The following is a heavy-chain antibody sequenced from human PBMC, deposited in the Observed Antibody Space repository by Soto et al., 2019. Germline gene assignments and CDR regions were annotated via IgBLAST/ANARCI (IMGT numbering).Heavy chain of an antibody. Sequence: SQTLSLTCALSGDSVFSSTAAWDWIRQSPSRGLELLGRTYYRSTCNNDYAVSVKRRITINPDTSKHQFSLQLNSVTPEDTAVYYCSRDRSGSRLFNGFDIWGQGTMVTVSS. CDR3: SRDRSGSRLFNGFDI. D-gene: IGHD2-15*01. V-gene: IGHV6-1*01. J-gene: IGHJ3*02. CDR1: GDSVFSSTAA. CDR2: TYYRSTCNN.